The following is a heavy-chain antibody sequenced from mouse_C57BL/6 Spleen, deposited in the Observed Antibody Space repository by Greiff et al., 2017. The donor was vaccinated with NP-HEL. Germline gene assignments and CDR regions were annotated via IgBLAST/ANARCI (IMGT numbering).Heavy chain of an antibody. D-gene: IGHD1-1*01. CDR1: GYTFTDYE. J-gene: IGHJ4*01. CDR3: TKVVAHYAMDY. CDR2: IDPETGGT. V-gene: IGHV1-15*01. Sequence: VQLQQPGAELVRPGASVTLSCKASGYTFTDYEMHWVKQTPVHGLEWIGAIDPETGGTAYNQKFKGKAILTADKSSSTAYMELRSLTSEDSAVYYCTKVVAHYAMDYWGQGTSVTVSS.